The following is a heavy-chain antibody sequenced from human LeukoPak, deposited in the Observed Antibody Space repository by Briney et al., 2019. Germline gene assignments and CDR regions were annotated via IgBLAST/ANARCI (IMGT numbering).Heavy chain of an antibody. CDR1: GYSISRGYY. J-gene: IGHJ4*02. CDR2: VYDGGRT. D-gene: IGHD4-17*01. CDR3: ARGSVTPDAGY. V-gene: IGHV4-38-2*02. Sequence: SETLSLTCSVSGYSISRGYYWGWIRQPPGKGLEWIGYVYDGGRTDYNPSLGSRVTISVDTSKNQVFLNLNSVTAADTAVYYCARGSVTPDAGYWGQGTLVTVSS.